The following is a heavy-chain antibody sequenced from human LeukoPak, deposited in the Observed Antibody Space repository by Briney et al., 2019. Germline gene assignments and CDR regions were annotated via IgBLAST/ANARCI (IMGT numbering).Heavy chain of an antibody. V-gene: IGHV3-20*04. Sequence: RPGGSLRLSCAASGFTFDDYGMSWVRQAPGKGLEWVSGINWNGGSTGYAGSVKGRFTISRDNAKNSLYLQMNSLRAEDTALYYCARDIFYYDSGGPGRYFDYWGQGTLVTVSS. J-gene: IGHJ4*02. CDR1: GFTFDDYG. CDR2: INWNGGST. CDR3: ARDIFYYDSGGPGRYFDY. D-gene: IGHD3-22*01.